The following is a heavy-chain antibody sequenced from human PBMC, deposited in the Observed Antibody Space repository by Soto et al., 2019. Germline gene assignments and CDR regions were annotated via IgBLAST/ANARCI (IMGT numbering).Heavy chain of an antibody. CDR1: GFTFSSYG. CDR3: ARDYGGGQQLVRYYYGMDV. V-gene: IGHV3-33*01. J-gene: IGHJ6*02. Sequence: QVQLVESGGGVVQPGRSLRLSCAASGFTFSSYGMHWVRQAPGKGLEWVAVIWYDGSNKYYADSVKGRFTISRDNSKNTLYLQMNSLRAEETAVYYCARDYGGGQQLVRYYYGMDVWGQGTTVTVSS. CDR2: IWYDGSNK. D-gene: IGHD6-13*01.